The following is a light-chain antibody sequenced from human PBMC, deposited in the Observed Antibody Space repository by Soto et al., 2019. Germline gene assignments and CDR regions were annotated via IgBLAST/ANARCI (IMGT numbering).Light chain of an antibody. CDR2: AVS. CDR1: SSDVGGYDY. J-gene: IGLJ2*01. V-gene: IGLV2-14*01. CDR3: SSYTNTHTVV. Sequence: QSALTQPASVSGSPGQSITISCTGTSSDVGGYDYVSWYQQHPGKAPKLMIYAVSNRPSGVSDRFSGSKSGNTASLTISGLQDEDEADYYCSSYTNTHTVVFGGGTKLTVL.